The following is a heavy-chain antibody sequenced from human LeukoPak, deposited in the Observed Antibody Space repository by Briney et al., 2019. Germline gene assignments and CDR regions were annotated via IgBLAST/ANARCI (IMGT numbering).Heavy chain of an antibody. Sequence: ASVKVSCKASDYTFTSYGISWVRQAPGQGLEWMGWISTYNGNTKYTQKLQGRVTMTADTSTRTAYMELRSLRSDDTAVYYCARGWIEMPTVYFDYWGQGTLVSVS. CDR1: DYTFTSYG. J-gene: IGHJ4*02. V-gene: IGHV1-18*01. CDR3: ARGWIEMPTVYFDY. CDR2: ISTYNGNT. D-gene: IGHD5-24*01.